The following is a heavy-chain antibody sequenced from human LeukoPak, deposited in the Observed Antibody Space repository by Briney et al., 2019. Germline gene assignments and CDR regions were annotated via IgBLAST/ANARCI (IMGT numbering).Heavy chain of an antibody. J-gene: IGHJ4*02. CDR1: GGSSSSSNYY. CDR3: ARIDFVRRYY. CDR2: IYYSGTT. D-gene: IGHD3-3*01. V-gene: IGHV4-39*01. Sequence: SETLSLTCTVSGGSSSSSNYYWDWIRQPPGKGLEWIGSIYYSGTTYYNPSLKSRVTVSIDTSKKQFSLKVSSVTAADTAVYHCARIDFVRRYYWGQGILVTVSS.